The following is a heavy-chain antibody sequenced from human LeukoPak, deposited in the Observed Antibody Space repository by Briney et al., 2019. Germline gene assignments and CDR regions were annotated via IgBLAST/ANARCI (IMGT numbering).Heavy chain of an antibody. CDR2: IYSGGST. CDR3: ARGTMIVVVSDY. J-gene: IGHJ4*02. Sequence: GGSLRLSCAASGFTVSSNYMSWARQAPGKGLEWVSVIYSGGSTYYADSVKGRFTISRDNSKNTLYLQMNSLRAEDTAVYYCARGTMIVVVSDYWGQGTLVTVSS. CDR1: GFTVSSNY. D-gene: IGHD3-22*01. V-gene: IGHV3-66*01.